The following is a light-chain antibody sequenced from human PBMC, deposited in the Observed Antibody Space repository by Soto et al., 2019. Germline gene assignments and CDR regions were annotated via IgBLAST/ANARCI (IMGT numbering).Light chain of an antibody. CDR3: QQTDSFPHT. J-gene: IGKJ2*01. V-gene: IGKV1-12*01. Sequence: DIQMTQSPSSVSASVGDRVTITCRASQGISSWLAWYQQKPGKAPKLLIYGASNLQSGVPSSFSGSGSGKDFTLTNSSLQPEDFATNYCQQTDSFPHTFGQGTKLEIK. CDR2: GAS. CDR1: QGISSW.